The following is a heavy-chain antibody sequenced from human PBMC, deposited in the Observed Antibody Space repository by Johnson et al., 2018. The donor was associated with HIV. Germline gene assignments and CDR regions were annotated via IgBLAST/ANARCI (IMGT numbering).Heavy chain of an antibody. J-gene: IGHJ3*02. CDR3: ARDHLTGNYAFDI. CDR2: ISNSAITL. Sequence: QMLLVESGGGLVKPGGSLRLSCAASGFSFSDYYMNWIRQAPGKGLEWVSYISNSAITLYYADSVKGRFTISRDNAKNSLYLQMNSLRAEDTALYYCARDHLTGNYAFDIWGQGTMVTVSS. V-gene: IGHV3-11*01. D-gene: IGHD7-27*01. CDR1: GFSFSDYY.